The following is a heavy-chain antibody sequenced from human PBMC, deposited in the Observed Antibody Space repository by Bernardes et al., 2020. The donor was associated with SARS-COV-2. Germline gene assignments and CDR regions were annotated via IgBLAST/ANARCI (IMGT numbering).Heavy chain of an antibody. J-gene: IGHJ4*02. D-gene: IGHD1-26*01. CDR2: INFDGSTT. Sequence: GGSLRLSCVASGFTFSNHWMHWVRQAPGKGLVWVSRINFDGSTTDFADSVKGRFSISRDNAKNTLYLQMSSLRAEDTAVYYCARGGSYFAFPHDYWGQGTLVTVSS. CDR3: ARGGSYFAFPHDY. CDR1: GFTFSNHW. V-gene: IGHV3-74*01.